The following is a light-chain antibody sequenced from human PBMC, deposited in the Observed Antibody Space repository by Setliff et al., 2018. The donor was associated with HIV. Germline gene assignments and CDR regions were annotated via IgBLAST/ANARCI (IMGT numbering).Light chain of an antibody. V-gene: IGLV2-14*03. J-gene: IGLJ3*02. Sequence: QSVLTQPASVSXXXXXXTXXXXXGXXSDVXXXXYVSXXXQHXGKAPKLMIYDVXNRPAWVSXRFSCSKSGNTASLPISXXQAEDAADYXCRSYTSIXXSSFGGGXKVTVL. CDR2: DVX. CDR1: XSDVXXXXY. CDR3: RSYTSIXXSS.